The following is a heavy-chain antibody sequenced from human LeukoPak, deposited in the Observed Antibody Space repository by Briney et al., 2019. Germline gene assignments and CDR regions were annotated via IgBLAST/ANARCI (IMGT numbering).Heavy chain of an antibody. V-gene: IGHV4-31*03. J-gene: IGHJ4*02. CDR1: GGSISSGGYD. CDR2: IYYSGST. Sequence: SETLSLTCTVSGGSISSGGYDWSWIRQHPGKGLEWIGYIYYSGSTYYNPSLKSRVTISVDTPKNQFSLKLSSVTAADTAVYYCASRGGSSWPPGSDNDYWGQGTLVTVSS. D-gene: IGHD6-13*01. CDR3: ASRGGSSWPPGSDNDY.